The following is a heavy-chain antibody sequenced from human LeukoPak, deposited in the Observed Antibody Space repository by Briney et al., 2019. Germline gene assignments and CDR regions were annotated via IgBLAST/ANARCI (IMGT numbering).Heavy chain of an antibody. Sequence: GGSLRLSCAASGFTFSSYGMHWVRQAPGKGLEWVAVISYDGSNKYYADSVKGRFTISRDNSKNTLYLQMNSLRAEDTAVYYCAKDSIWFGELFEGYNWFDPWGQGTLVTVSS. D-gene: IGHD3-10*01. CDR3: AKDSIWFGELFEGYNWFDP. J-gene: IGHJ5*02. CDR1: GFTFSSYG. V-gene: IGHV3-30*18. CDR2: ISYDGSNK.